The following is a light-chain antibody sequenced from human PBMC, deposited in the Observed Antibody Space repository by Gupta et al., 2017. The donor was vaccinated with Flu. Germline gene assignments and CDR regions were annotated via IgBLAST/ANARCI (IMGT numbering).Light chain of an antibody. J-gene: IGKJ3*01. Sequence: PSSLSASVGDRVSITCRASQTISSNLNWYQQKPGKAPRLLIYGASTLQSGVPSRFSADGYGTDFTLTIKGLRPEDFAVYYCQQSHDTPFTFGPGTRIEIK. CDR1: QTISSN. V-gene: IGKV1-39*01. CDR2: GAS. CDR3: QQSHDTPFT.